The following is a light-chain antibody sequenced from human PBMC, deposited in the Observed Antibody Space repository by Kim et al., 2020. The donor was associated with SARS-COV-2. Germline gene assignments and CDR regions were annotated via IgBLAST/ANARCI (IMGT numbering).Light chain of an antibody. CDR2: GAS. J-gene: IGKJ2*01. V-gene: IGKV3-20*01. CDR3: QQFGNSRYT. CDR1: QSFGIKS. Sequence: LSPGDRAPHYCGASQSFGIKSVVWYQQKPGPALRLRMYGASTRATGIPDRFRGSASGTDFTLTIRRLEPEDSAVYYCQQFGNSRYTFGQGTKLEI.